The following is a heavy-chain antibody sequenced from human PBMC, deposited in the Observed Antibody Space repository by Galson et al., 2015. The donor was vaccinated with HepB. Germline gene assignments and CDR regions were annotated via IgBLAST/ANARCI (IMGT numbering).Heavy chain of an antibody. D-gene: IGHD3-16*01. J-gene: IGHJ5*02. CDR1: GYTFTSYG. V-gene: IGHV1-18*01. CDR2: ISAYNGNT. CDR3: ARGPETYYDYVWGSGGRNWFDP. Sequence: SVKVSCKASGYTFTSYGISWVRQAPGQGLEWMGWISAYNGNTNYAQKLQGRVTMTTDTSTSTAYMELRSLRSDDTAVYYCARGPETYYDYVWGSGGRNWFDPWGQGTLVTVSS.